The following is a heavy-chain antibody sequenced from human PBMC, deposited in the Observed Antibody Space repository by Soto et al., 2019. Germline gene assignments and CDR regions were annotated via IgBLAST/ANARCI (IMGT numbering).Heavy chain of an antibody. Sequence: QVQLQESGSRLVRPSQTLSLTCSVSRGSVSSGGYSWSWIRQAPGKGLEWIGFISPSGSPAYNPSLKSRVCISVDTSNNQISLELSSVTAADTAVYYCTRGVLAWGPGTLVTVSS. CDR3: TRGVLA. J-gene: IGHJ5*02. D-gene: IGHD2-8*01. CDR2: ISPSGSP. V-gene: IGHV4-30-2*01. CDR1: RGSVSSGGYS.